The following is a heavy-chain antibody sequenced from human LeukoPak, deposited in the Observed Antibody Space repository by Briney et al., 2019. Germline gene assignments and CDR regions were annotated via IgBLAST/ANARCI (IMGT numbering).Heavy chain of an antibody. CDR1: GFTFSSYA. V-gene: IGHV3-23*01. CDR2: TSGSGGST. Sequence: GGSLRLSCAASGFTFSSYAMSWVRQAPGKGLEWVSATSGSGGSTYYADSVKGRFTISRDNSKNTLYLQMNSLRAEDTAVYYSAKVSPIFYYDSSGYSGYWGQGTLVTVSS. J-gene: IGHJ4*02. D-gene: IGHD3-22*01. CDR3: AKVSPIFYYDSSGYSGY.